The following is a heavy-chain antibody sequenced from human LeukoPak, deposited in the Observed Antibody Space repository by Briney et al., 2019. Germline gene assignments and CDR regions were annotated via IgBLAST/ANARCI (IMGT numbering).Heavy chain of an antibody. CDR2: INHSGST. Sequence: SETLSLTCAVYGGSFSGYYWSWIRQPPGKGLEWIGEINHSGSTNYNPSLKSRVTISVDTSKNQFSLKLSSVTAADTAVYYCARVLDTAMGIGSVYFDYWGQGTLVTVSS. CDR3: ARVLDTAMGIGSVYFDY. V-gene: IGHV4-34*01. CDR1: GGSFSGYY. J-gene: IGHJ4*02. D-gene: IGHD5-18*01.